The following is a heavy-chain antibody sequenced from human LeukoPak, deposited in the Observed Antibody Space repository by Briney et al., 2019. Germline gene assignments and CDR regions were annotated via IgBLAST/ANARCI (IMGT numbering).Heavy chain of an antibody. CDR3: ASLPNFRDGYKKDY. CDR1: GYTFTGYY. D-gene: IGHD5-24*01. V-gene: IGHV1-2*02. CDR2: INPNSGGT. J-gene: IGHJ4*02. Sequence: ASVKVSCKASGYTFTGYYMHWVRQAPGQGLEWMGWINPNSGGTNYAQKFQGRVTMTRDTSISTAYMELSRLRSDDTAVYYCASLPNFRDGYKKDYWGQGTLVTVSS.